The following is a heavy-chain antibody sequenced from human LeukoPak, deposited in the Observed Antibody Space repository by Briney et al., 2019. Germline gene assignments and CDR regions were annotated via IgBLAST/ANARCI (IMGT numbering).Heavy chain of an antibody. CDR2: IYYSGST. Sequence: SETLSLTCTVSGGFISSYYWNWIRQPPGKGLEWIGYIYYSGSTNYNPSLKSRVTISVDTSKNQFSLKLSSVTAADTAVYYCARTDSSSSYYYYYMDVWGKGTTVTVSS. J-gene: IGHJ6*03. CDR1: GGFISSYY. D-gene: IGHD6-6*01. V-gene: IGHV4-59*01. CDR3: ARTDSSSSYYYYYMDV.